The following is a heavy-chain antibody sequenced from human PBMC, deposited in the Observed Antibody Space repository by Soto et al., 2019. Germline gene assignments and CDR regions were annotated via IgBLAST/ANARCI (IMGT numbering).Heavy chain of an antibody. Sequence: PGGSLRLSCAASGFKFDDYAMHWVRQAPGKGLEWVAGISWNSGRMDYADSVKGRFTISRDNAKNSLYLQMNSLRAEGTALYYCAKVLWNPNFYHFYGLDVWGQGTAVTVSS. CDR3: AKVLWNPNFYHFYGLDV. D-gene: IGHD1-1*01. CDR1: GFKFDDYA. V-gene: IGHV3-9*01. CDR2: ISWNSGRM. J-gene: IGHJ6*02.